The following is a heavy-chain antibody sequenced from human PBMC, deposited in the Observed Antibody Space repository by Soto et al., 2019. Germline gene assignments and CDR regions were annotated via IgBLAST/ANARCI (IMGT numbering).Heavy chain of an antibody. V-gene: IGHV3-23*01. J-gene: IGHJ4*02. CDR3: VRDRGYTGYDLEY. CDR1: GFTFSSYA. Sequence: PGGSLRLSCAASGFTFSSYAMSWVRQAPGKGLEWVSAISGSGGSTYYADSVKGRFTISRDNAKNSLYLQMNSLRDEDTAVYYCVRDRGYTGYDLEYWGQGPRSPSPQ. D-gene: IGHD5-12*01. CDR2: ISGSGGST.